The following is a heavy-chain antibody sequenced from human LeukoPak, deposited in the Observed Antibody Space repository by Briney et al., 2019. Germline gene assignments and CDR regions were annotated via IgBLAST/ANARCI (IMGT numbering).Heavy chain of an antibody. CDR2: ICGSGCTI. D-gene: IGHD3-22*01. Sequence: GGSLRLSCAASGFTFSDYYMSWIRQAPGKGLEWVSYICGSGCTIYYADSVKGRFTSSSDNAKNTVQLQMINLKAEDTAVYYCARDRLGDYDHSGYYDKWAQGTLVTVSS. V-gene: IGHV3-11*01. J-gene: IGHJ4*02. CDR3: ARDRLGDYDHSGYYDK. CDR1: GFTFSDYY.